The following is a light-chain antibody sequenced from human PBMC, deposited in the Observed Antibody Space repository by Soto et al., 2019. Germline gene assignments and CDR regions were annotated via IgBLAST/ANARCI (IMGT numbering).Light chain of an antibody. Sequence: EGLFAQSPVTLSLSPVERATLSFMASQSFRGLLAWYQQKPGQAPRLLIYDAYNRATGIPPRFSGSGSGTDFTLTISSLEPEDSAVYYCQQRHMWPITFGQGTRLEI. CDR1: QSFRGL. CDR3: QQRHMWPIT. J-gene: IGKJ5*01. V-gene: IGKV3-11*01. CDR2: DAY.